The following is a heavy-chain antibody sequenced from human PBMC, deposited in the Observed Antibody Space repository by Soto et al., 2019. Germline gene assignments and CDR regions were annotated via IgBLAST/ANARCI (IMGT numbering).Heavy chain of an antibody. D-gene: IGHD3-3*01. CDR2: MNPNSGNT. J-gene: IGHJ6*02. CDR1: GYTFTSYD. CDR3: ARGDTYYDFGSGYYRQYYYYYGMDV. V-gene: IGHV1-8*01. Sequence: QVQLVQSGAEVKKPGASVKVSCKASGYTFTSYDINWVRQATGQGLEWMGWMNPNSGNTGYAQKFQGRVTMTRNASISTAYVVRRSPRAEDAAVYYCARGDTYYDFGSGYYRQYYYYYGMDVWGQGTTVTVSS.